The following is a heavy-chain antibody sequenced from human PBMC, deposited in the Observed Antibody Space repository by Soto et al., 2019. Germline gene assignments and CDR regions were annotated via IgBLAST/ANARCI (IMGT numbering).Heavy chain of an antibody. CDR3: ATYGMDV. CDR1: GGSFSDFY. V-gene: IGHV3-11*06. J-gene: IGHJ6*02. Sequence: GGSLRLSCVVSGGSFSDFYMSWIRKAPGKGLEWVSHISTDSSNTKYGDSVKGRFTVSRDNAKRSLYLQMNSLRVEDTGIYYCATYGMDVWGQGTTVTVSS. CDR2: ISTDSSNT.